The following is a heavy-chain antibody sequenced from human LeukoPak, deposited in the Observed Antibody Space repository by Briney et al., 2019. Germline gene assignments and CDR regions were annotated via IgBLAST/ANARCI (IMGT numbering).Heavy chain of an antibody. D-gene: IGHD3-22*01. V-gene: IGHV4-39*07. Sequence: NPSETLSLTCTVSGGSISSSSYYWGWIRQPPGKGLEWIGSIYYSGSTYYNPSLKSRVTISVDTSKNQFSLKLTSVLAADTADYFCARLSDYDVDTSHYMDVWGKGTTVTVSS. CDR2: IYYSGST. CDR3: ARLSDYDVDTSHYMDV. CDR1: GGSISSSSYY. J-gene: IGHJ6*03.